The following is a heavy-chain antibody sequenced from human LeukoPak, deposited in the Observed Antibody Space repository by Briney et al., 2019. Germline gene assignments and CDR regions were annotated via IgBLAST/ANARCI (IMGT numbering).Heavy chain of an antibody. V-gene: IGHV3-48*01. CDR3: ARDPAGGSYDL. J-gene: IGHJ3*01. CDR1: GFIFSSYS. CDR2: ISSSSSTI. D-gene: IGHD6-13*01. Sequence: GGSLRLSCEASGFIFSSYSTNWVRQAPGKGLEWVSYISSSSSTIYYADSVKGRFTISRDNAKKSLYLQMNSLRAEDTAVYYCARDPAGGSYDLWGQGTMVTVSS.